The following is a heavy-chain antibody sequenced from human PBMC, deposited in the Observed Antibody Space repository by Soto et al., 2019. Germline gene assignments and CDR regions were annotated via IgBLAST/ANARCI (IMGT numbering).Heavy chain of an antibody. CDR1: EFTFRNYA. CDR2: ISYGGGTT. V-gene: IGHV3-23*01. Sequence: GALRLSCAASEFTFRNYAMSRVRQAPGKGLEWVSAISYGGGTTYYADSVKGRFTISRDNSKNTLYLQMNSLRAEDTAVYYCAKNPGYYYDSTGYHFDYWGQGTLVTVSS. D-gene: IGHD3-22*01. CDR3: AKNPGYYYDSTGYHFDY. J-gene: IGHJ4*02.